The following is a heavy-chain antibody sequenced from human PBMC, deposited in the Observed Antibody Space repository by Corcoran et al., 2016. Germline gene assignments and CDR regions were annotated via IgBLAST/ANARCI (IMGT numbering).Heavy chain of an antibody. D-gene: IGHD2-2*01. V-gene: IGHV5-51*01. CDR2: IYPGDSDT. Sequence: EVQLVQSGAEVKKPGESLKISCKGSGYSFTSYWIGWVRQMPGKGLEWMGIIYPGDSDTRYSPSFQGQVTISADKSISTAYLQWSSLKASDTAMYYWARGPEYCSSTSCYERGYYYYYGMDVWGQGTMVTVSS. CDR1: GYSFTSYW. J-gene: IGHJ6*02. CDR3: ARGPEYCSSTSCYERGYYYYYGMDV.